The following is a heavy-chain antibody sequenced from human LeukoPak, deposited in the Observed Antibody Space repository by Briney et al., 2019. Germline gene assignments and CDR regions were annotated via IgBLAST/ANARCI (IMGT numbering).Heavy chain of an antibody. CDR2: IYYSGST. V-gene: IGHV4-31*03. D-gene: IGHD2-2*01. CDR1: GGSISSGGYY. CDR3: ASLKECSSTSCRTTDY. J-gene: IGHJ4*02. Sequence: SETLSLTCTVSGGSISSGGYYWSWIRQHPGKGLEWIGYIYYSGSTYYNPSLKSRVTISVDTSKNQFSLKLSSVTAADTAVYYCASLKECSSTSCRTTDYWGQGTLVTVSS.